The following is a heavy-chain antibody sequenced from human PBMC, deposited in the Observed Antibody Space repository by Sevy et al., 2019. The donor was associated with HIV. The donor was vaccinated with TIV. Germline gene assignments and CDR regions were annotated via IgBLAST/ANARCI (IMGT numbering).Heavy chain of an antibody. CDR2: IRSKANSYAT. J-gene: IGHJ3*02. D-gene: IGHD3-22*01. Sequence: GGSLRLSCAASGFTFSGSAMHWVRQASGKGLEWVGRIRSKANSYATAYAASVKGRFTISRDDSKNTAYLQMNSLKTEDTAVYYCTRAAPYDSGAFDIWGQGTMVTVS. CDR1: GFTFSGSA. V-gene: IGHV3-73*01. CDR3: TRAAPYDSGAFDI.